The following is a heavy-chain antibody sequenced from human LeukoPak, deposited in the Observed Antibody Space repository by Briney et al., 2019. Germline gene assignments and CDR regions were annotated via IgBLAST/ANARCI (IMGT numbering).Heavy chain of an antibody. CDR1: GGTFNNSA. J-gene: IGHJ5*02. V-gene: IGHV1-69*05. Sequence: SVKVSCKTSGGTFNNSAISWVRQALGQGLEWLGGIMPLFGTAGYAQKFQGRVTITKDESTRTVYLELTSLTSDDTAVYYCARDVHGDYGSGWFDPWGQGTLVSVSS. D-gene: IGHD4-17*01. CDR3: ARDVHGDYGSGWFDP. CDR2: IMPLFGTA.